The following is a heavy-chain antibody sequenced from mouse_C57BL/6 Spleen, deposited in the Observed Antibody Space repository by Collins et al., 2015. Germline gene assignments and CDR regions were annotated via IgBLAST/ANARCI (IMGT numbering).Heavy chain of an antibody. CDR2: IYPGSGNT. D-gene: IGHD2-14*01. CDR1: GYTFTDYY. Sequence: QVQLKQSGAELVRPGASVKLSCKASGYTFTDYYINWVKQRPGQGLEWIARIYPGSGNTYYNEKFKGKATLTAEKSSSTAYMQLSSLTSEDSAVYYCARKGSARYDSAWFTYWGQGTLVTVSA. J-gene: IGHJ3*01. V-gene: IGHV1-76*01. CDR3: ARKGSARYDSAWFTY.